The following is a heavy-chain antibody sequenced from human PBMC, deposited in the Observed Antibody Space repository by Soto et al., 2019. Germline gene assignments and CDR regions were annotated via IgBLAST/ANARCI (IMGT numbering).Heavy chain of an antibody. CDR1: RYSINNNNW. CDR2: IYYSGST. D-gene: IGHD4-4*01. V-gene: IGHV4-4*02. CDR3: ARSPYYSNFDY. Sequence: PSETLSLTCDVSRYSINNNNWWSWVRQPPGKGLEWIGYIYYSGSTNYDPSLKSRVTISVDTSKNQFSLKLSSVTAADTAVYYCARSPYYSNFDYWGQGTLVTVSS. J-gene: IGHJ4*02.